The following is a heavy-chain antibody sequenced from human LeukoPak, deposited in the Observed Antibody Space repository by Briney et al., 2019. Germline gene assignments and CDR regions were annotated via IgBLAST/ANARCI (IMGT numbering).Heavy chain of an antibody. CDR1: GFTFSSYS. V-gene: IGHV3-48*01. Sequence: GGSLRLSCAASGFTFSSYSMNWVRQAPGKGLEWVSYISSSSSTIYYTDSVKGRFTISRDNAKNSLYLQMNSLRAEDTAVYHCARAVYHDFYYCYMDVWGKGTTVTVSS. D-gene: IGHD3-3*01. CDR2: ISSSSSTI. CDR3: ARAVYHDFYYCYMDV. J-gene: IGHJ6*03.